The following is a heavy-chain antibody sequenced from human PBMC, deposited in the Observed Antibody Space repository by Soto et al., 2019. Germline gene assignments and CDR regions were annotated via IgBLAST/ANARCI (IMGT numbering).Heavy chain of an antibody. J-gene: IGHJ6*02. CDR3: ARDPSDCSSTSCWGYYALDV. Sequence: PGGSLRLSCAASGFTFSTYSMNWVRQAPGKGLEWVSSISSSGTYIHYADSLKGRFTISRDNAKNSLYLQMISLRAEDTAVYYCARDPSDCSSTSCWGYYALDVWGHGTTVTVSS. CDR2: ISSSGTYI. D-gene: IGHD2-2*01. V-gene: IGHV3-21*01. CDR1: GFTFSTYS.